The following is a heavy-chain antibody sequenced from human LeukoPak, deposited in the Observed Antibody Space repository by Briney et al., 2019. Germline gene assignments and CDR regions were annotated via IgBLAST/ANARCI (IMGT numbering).Heavy chain of an antibody. J-gene: IGHJ3*02. CDR1: GYTFTGYY. V-gene: IGHV1-2*02. Sequence: GASVKVSCKASGYTFTGYYMHWVRQAPGQGLEWMGWINPNSGGTNYAQKFQGRVTMTRDTSISTAYMELSRLRSDDTAVYYCARTESSYYDSSGWNDAFDIWGQGTMVTVSS. CDR3: ARTESSYYDSSGWNDAFDI. CDR2: INPNSGGT. D-gene: IGHD3-22*01.